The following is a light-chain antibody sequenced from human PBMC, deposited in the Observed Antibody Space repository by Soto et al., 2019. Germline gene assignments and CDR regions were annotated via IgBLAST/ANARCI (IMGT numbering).Light chain of an antibody. Sequence: ELVLTQSPATLSLSPGERATLSCRTSQGLGDYLAWYQQKPGQAPRLLIYDASNRATGIPARFSGSGSGTDFTLTINSLAPEDFAVYYCPQRATFGQGTKVEIK. CDR1: QGLGDY. J-gene: IGKJ2*01. V-gene: IGKV3-11*01. CDR3: PQRAT. CDR2: DAS.